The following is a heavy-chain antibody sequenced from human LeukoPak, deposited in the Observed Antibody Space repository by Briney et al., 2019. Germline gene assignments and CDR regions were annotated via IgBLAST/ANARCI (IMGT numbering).Heavy chain of an antibody. J-gene: IGHJ5*02. CDR3: AKDQSRYFYDSSAYPRNWFDP. V-gene: IGHV3-23*01. D-gene: IGHD3-22*01. CDR1: GFTFSSYA. Sequence: GGSLRLSCAASGFTFSSYAMSWVRQAPGKGLEWVSAISGSGGSTYYADSVKGRFTISRDNSKNTLYLQMNSLRAEHTAVYYCAKDQSRYFYDSSAYPRNWFDPWGQGTLVTVSS. CDR2: ISGSGGST.